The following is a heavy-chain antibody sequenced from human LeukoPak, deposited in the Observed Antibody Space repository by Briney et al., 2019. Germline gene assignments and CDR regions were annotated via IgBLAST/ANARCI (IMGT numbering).Heavy chain of an antibody. Sequence: SLRLSCAASGCTFSSYARHWVRQAPGKGLEYVSAIRSNGGSTYYGNSVKGRFTSSRDNPKNTLYLQMGSLRAEDMAVYYCARVSGGAGYSYWGQGTLVTVSS. CDR2: IRSNGGST. CDR1: GCTFSSYA. J-gene: IGHJ4*02. D-gene: IGHD2-21*01. CDR3: ARVSGGAGYSY. V-gene: IGHV3-64*01.